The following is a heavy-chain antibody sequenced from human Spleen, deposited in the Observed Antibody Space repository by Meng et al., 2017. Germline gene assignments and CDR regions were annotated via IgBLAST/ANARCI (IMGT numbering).Heavy chain of an antibody. CDR1: GYTFTRYG. Sequence: ASVKVSCKASGYTFTRYGISWVRQAPGQGLEWLGWISPDNGKTNYGQQIQGRVTMTTDTSTSTAYMELRSLRPDDSAVYYCAREALSPGGSRHNWFDPWGQGTLVTVSS. J-gene: IGHJ5*02. CDR3: AREALSPGGSRHNWFDP. D-gene: IGHD1-26*01. CDR2: ISPDNGKT. V-gene: IGHV1-18*01.